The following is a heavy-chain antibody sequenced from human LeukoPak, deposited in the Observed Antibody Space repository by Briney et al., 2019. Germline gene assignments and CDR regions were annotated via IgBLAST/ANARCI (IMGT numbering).Heavy chain of an antibody. Sequence: GRSLSLSCGVSGLTYRIAWMSWVRQAPGKGLEWVGRIKTKTDRGTPDYAAPVKGRFTISRDDSKNTLYLQMNSLKAEDTAVYYCTTGGVGATVGSEFDYWGQGTLVTVSS. V-gene: IGHV3-15*01. CDR2: IKTKTDRGTP. CDR3: TTGGVGATVGSEFDY. CDR1: GLTYRIAW. D-gene: IGHD1-26*01. J-gene: IGHJ4*02.